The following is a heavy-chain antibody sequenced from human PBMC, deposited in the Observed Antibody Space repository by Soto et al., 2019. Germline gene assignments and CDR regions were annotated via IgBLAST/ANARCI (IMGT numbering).Heavy chain of an antibody. J-gene: IGHJ4*02. D-gene: IGHD2-2*01. V-gene: IGHV3-48*02. CDR3: ARAPQLVAPAATGFDS. Sequence: EVELVESGGGLVQPGGALRLSCAASGFPFSTYSMSWVRPAPGKGLEWISYISASTLTTFYADSVKGRFTISRDTAQNSLYLQMNSLRDEDTAVYYCARAPQLVAPAATGFDSWGQGTLVTVSS. CDR2: ISASTLTT. CDR1: GFPFSTYS.